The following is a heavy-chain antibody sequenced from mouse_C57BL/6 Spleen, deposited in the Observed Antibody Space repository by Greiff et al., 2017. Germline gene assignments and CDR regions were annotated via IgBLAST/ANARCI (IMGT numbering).Heavy chain of an antibody. CDR2: INPSSGYT. V-gene: IGHV1-7*01. CDR1: GYTFTSYW. CDR3: AGGGYGKGCFDV. D-gene: IGHD2-1*01. Sequence: QVQLQQSGAELVKPGASVKLSCKASGYTFTSYWMHWVKQRPGQGLEWIGDINPSSGYTKYNQKFKDKATLTADKSSSTAYMQLSSLTCEDSAVYYCAGGGYGKGCFDVWGKGTTVTVSS. J-gene: IGHJ1*03.